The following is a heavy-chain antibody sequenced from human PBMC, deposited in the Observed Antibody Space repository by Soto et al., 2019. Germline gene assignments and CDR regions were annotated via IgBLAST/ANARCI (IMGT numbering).Heavy chain of an antibody. CDR3: ASDRSGGPIVVPWFDP. D-gene: IGHD2-15*01. CDR1: GFTFSNFW. V-gene: IGHV3-7*01. J-gene: IGHJ5*02. CDR2: IKQDGSEK. Sequence: GGSLRLSCAASGFTFSNFWMSWVRQAPGKGLEWVANIKQDGSEKYYVESVKGRFTISRDNAKNSLYLQMDSLRAEDTAVYYCASDRSGGPIVVPWFDPWRQGSLVTVSS.